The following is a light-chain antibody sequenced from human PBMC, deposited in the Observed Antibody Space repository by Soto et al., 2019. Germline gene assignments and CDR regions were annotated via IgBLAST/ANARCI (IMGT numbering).Light chain of an antibody. CDR1: SSNIGNNY. CDR3: GTWDSSRRAGVV. Sequence: QSVLTQPPSVSAAPGQKVTISCSGSSSNIGNNYVSWYQQLPGTAPKLLIYDNNKRPSGIPDRFSGSKSGTSATLGITGLQTGHEADYYCGTWDSSRRAGVVFGGGTKLTVL. J-gene: IGLJ3*02. CDR2: DNN. V-gene: IGLV1-51*01.